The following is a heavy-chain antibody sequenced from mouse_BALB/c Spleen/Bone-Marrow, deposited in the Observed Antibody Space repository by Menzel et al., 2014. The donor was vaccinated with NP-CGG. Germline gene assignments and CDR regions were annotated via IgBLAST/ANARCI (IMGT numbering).Heavy chain of an antibody. CDR1: GYTFTDYA. D-gene: IGHD2-14*01. V-gene: IGHV1S137*01. CDR3: ASSGKVRNAMDY. Sequence: LQESGAELVRPGVSVKISCKGSGYTFTDYAMHWVKQSHAKSLEWVGLISNYYGDASYNQKFKGKATMTVDKSSSTAYMELARLTSEDSAIYYCASSGKVRNAMDYWGQGTSVTVS. J-gene: IGHJ4*01. CDR2: ISNYYGDA.